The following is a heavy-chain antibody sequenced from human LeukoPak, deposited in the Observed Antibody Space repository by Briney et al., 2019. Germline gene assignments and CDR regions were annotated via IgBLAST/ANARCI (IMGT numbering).Heavy chain of an antibody. J-gene: IGHJ4*02. Sequence: SETLSLTCTVSGGSISSSSYYWGWIRQPPGKGLEWIGSIYYSGSTYYNPSLKSRVTISVDTSKNQFSLKLSSVTAADTAVYYCARIYSIQHPLFDGLHHFDSWGQGTLVTVSS. CDR2: IYYSGST. CDR3: ARIYSIQHPLFDGLHHFDS. V-gene: IGHV4-39*07. D-gene: IGHD3-9*01. CDR1: GGSISSSSYY.